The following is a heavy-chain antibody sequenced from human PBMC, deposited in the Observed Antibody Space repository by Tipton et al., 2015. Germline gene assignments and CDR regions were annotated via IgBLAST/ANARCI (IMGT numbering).Heavy chain of an antibody. J-gene: IGHJ6*02. D-gene: IGHD2-15*01. CDR3: AKVLHVVPHYYYPMDV. Sequence: SLRLSCAASGFTFSRFGMHWVRQAPGKGLEWVAFILYDGNTKYYADSVKGRFTISRDNSKSTLFLQMNSLRAEDTAVYYCAKVLHVVPHYYYPMDVWGQGTTVTVSS. CDR2: ILYDGNTK. CDR1: GFTFSRFG. V-gene: IGHV3-30*18.